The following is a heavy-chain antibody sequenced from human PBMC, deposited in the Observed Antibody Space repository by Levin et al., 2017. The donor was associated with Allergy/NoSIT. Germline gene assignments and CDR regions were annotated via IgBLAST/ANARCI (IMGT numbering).Heavy chain of an antibody. CDR1: GFTFSDYY. J-gene: IGHJ3*02. Sequence: GGSLRLSCAASGFTFSDYYMAWIRQAPGKGLDFVSYITSSGSSIYYADSVQGRFTMSRDNAQNSLFLQMNRLRADDTAVYYCARARLDGFDIWGQGTMVTVSS. CDR3: ARARLDGFDI. CDR2: ITSSGSSI. V-gene: IGHV3-11*01.